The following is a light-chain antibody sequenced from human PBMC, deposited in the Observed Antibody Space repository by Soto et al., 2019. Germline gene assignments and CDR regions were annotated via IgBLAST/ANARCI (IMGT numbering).Light chain of an antibody. J-gene: IGKJ1*01. V-gene: IGKV1-5*03. CDR2: KAS. CDR3: QHYNSYSAA. CDR1: QTISSW. Sequence: DIHMTESPSTLSGSVDDRVTITCRASQTISSWLALYQQKPGKAPKLLIYKASTLKSGVLSRFSGSGSGTEFTLTISSRQPDDFATYYCQHYNSYSAAFGQGTKVDI.